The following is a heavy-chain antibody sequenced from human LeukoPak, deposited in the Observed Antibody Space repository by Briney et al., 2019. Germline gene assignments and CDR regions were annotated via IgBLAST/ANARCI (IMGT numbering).Heavy chain of an antibody. V-gene: IGHV1-2*02. CDR1: GYTFIGYY. CDR2: INPYSGGT. CDR3: ARDWSHRCFDY. J-gene: IGHJ4*02. Sequence: GASVKVSCKASGYTFIGYYMHWVRQAPGQGLEWMGWINPYSGGTNYAQKFQGRVTMTRDTSISTAYMELSRLRSDDTAVYYCARDWSHRCFDYWGQGTLVTVSS. D-gene: IGHD3-3*01.